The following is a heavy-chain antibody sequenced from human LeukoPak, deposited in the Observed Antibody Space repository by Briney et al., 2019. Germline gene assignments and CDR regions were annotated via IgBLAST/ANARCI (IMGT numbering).Heavy chain of an antibody. J-gene: IGHJ4*02. V-gene: IGHV3-11*01. Sequence: GGSLRLSCAASGFTFSDYYMSWIRQAPGKGLEWVSCISSSGSTTYYADSVKGRFTISRDNAKNSLYLQMNSLRAEDTAVYYCARELGEWELPLVSGVWGQGTLVTVSS. CDR1: GFTFSDYY. CDR2: ISSSGSTT. CDR3: ARELGEWELPLVSGV. D-gene: IGHD1-26*01.